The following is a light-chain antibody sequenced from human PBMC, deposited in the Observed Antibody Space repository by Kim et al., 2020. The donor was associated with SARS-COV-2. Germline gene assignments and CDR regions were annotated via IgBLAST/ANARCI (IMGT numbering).Light chain of an antibody. CDR2: EVT. Sequence: QSALTQPASVSGSPGQSITISCTGTSNDIGDYNYVSWYQQHPGQAPKLMIYEVTYRPSGVSHRFSGSKSANAASLTITGLQAEDVADYYCSSYTSISTLVFGGGTQLTVL. V-gene: IGLV2-14*01. J-gene: IGLJ3*02. CDR1: SNDIGDYNY. CDR3: SSYTSISTLV.